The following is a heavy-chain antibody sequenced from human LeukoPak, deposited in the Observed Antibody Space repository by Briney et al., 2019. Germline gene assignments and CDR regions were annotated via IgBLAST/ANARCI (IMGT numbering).Heavy chain of an antibody. V-gene: IGHV1-2*02. Sequence: ASVKVSCKASGYTFTGYYMHWVRQAPGQGLEWMGWINPNSGGTNYAQKFQGRVTMTRDTSISTAYMELSRLRSDDTAVYYCARRRYSSYRLDYWGQGTLVTVSS. CDR1: GYTFTGYY. CDR2: INPNSGGT. D-gene: IGHD6-19*01. J-gene: IGHJ4*02. CDR3: ARRRYSSYRLDY.